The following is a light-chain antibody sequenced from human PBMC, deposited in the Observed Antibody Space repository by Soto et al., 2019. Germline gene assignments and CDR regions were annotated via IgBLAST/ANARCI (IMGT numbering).Light chain of an antibody. CDR3: CSHAGSNTYV. CDR2: EGF. Sequence: QSALTQPASVSGSPGQSIAISCTGTSSDVGSGNVVSWYQHYPGKAPQLMIYEGFKRPSGVSSRFSGSKSGNTASLTISGLQAEDEADYHCCSHAGSNTYVFGTGTKLTVL. J-gene: IGLJ1*01. V-gene: IGLV2-23*01. CDR1: SSDVGSGNV.